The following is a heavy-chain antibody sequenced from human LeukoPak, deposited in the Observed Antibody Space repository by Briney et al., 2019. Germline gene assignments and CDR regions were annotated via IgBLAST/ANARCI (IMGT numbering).Heavy chain of an antibody. CDR3: AKDKGSGYDTTGHFDL. J-gene: IGHJ2*01. Sequence: VGSLRLSCAASGFTFTGYGMHWVRQAPGKGLEWVTLISYDGGYKSYIDSVNGGFTVSRENSRNTVYMQMSSLRTEDTDVYYCAKDKGSGYDTTGHFDLWGRGTLVTVSS. V-gene: IGHV3-30*18. D-gene: IGHD5-12*01. CDR2: ISYDGGYK. CDR1: GFTFTGYG.